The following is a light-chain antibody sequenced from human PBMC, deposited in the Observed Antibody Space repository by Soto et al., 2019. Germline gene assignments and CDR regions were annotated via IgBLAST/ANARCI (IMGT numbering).Light chain of an antibody. Sequence: EIVMTQSPCTLSVSPGETATLSCRASQVLGTNLAWYQQKPGQSPTLLIYGIYIRATGVPVRFTGSGSGTEFTLTITSLQSEDFATYYCQQYNYWPPITFGQGTRLEIK. J-gene: IGKJ5*01. CDR2: GIY. V-gene: IGKV3-15*01. CDR1: QVLGTN. CDR3: QQYNYWPPIT.